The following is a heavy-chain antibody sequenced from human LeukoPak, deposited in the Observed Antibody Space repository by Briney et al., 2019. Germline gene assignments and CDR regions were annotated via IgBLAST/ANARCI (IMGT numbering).Heavy chain of an antibody. V-gene: IGHV4-59*01. Sequence: SETLSLTCTVSGGSISSYYWSWLRQPPGKGLEWIGYIYYSGSTNYNPSLKSRVTISVDTSKNQFSLKLSSVTAADTAVYYCARGSSGEDYWGQGTLVTVSS. CDR1: GGSISSYY. CDR3: ARGSSGEDY. D-gene: IGHD6-19*01. J-gene: IGHJ4*02. CDR2: IYYSGST.